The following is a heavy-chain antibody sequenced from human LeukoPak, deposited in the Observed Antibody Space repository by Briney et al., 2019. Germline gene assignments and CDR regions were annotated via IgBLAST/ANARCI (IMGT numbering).Heavy chain of an antibody. CDR2: IYSGGST. CDR1: GFTVSSNY. Sequence: GGSLRLSCAASGFTVSSNYMSWVRQAPGKGLEWVSIIYSGGSTFYADSVKGRFTISRDNSKDTLYLQMNSLRAEDTAVYYCARGGSYLSAFDIWGQGTMVTVSS. V-gene: IGHV3-53*01. D-gene: IGHD1-26*01. CDR3: ARGGSYLSAFDI. J-gene: IGHJ3*02.